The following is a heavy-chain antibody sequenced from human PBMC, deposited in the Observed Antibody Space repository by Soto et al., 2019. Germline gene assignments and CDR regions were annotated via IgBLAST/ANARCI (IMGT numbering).Heavy chain of an antibody. D-gene: IGHD5-18*01. CDR2: ISGSGGST. Sequence: EVQLLESGGGLVQPGGALRLSCAASGFTFSSYAMSWVRQAPGKGLEWVSAISGSGGSTYNADSVKGRFTISRDKSKNTLYLQMNILRAEDTAVYYCAKVSSGNYYYGMDVLGQGTTVTVSS. V-gene: IGHV3-23*01. CDR3: AKVSSGNYYYGMDV. CDR1: GFTFSSYA. J-gene: IGHJ6*02.